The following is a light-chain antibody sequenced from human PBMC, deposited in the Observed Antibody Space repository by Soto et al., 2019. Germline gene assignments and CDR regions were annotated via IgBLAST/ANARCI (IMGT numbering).Light chain of an antibody. CDR2: DAS. CDR3: QQSSNWPVT. CDR1: QSVSSY. J-gene: IGKJ4*01. Sequence: EIVLTQSPATLSLSPGESATLSCRASQSVSSYLAWYQQKPGQAPRLLIYDASNRATGIPARFSGSGSGTDFTLTISSLEPEDFAVYYCQQSSNWPVTFGGGTKVDIK. V-gene: IGKV3-11*01.